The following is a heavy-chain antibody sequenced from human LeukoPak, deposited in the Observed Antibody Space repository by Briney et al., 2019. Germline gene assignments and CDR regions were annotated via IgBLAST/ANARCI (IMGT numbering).Heavy chain of an antibody. V-gene: IGHV1-18*01. D-gene: IGHD6-19*01. CDR1: GYTFINYD. CDR3: ARHRYTSGWAPFDS. J-gene: IGHJ4*02. CDR2: ISTYNGNT. Sequence: ASVKVSCKASGYTFINYDFSWVRQAPGQGLEWMGWISTYNGNTNYAQKLQGRVTMTTDTSTSTAYMELRSLRSDDTAVYYCARHRYTSGWAPFDSWGQGTLVTVSS.